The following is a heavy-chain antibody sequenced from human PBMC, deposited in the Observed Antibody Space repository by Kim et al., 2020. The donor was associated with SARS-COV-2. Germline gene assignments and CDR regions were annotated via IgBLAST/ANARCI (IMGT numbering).Heavy chain of an antibody. J-gene: IGHJ6*04. CDR3: AGTSGRGYVFG. CDR1: GGSFSDYS. CDR2: VNHSGDT. V-gene: IGHV4-34*01. D-gene: IGHD5-18*01. Sequence: SETLSLTCAVYGGSFSDYSWSWIRQSPEKGLEWIGEVNHSGDTNYNPSLSSRVTISVDTSKNQFSLKVNSVTAADMAVYFCAGTSGRGYVFGRGEGTTVTVSS.